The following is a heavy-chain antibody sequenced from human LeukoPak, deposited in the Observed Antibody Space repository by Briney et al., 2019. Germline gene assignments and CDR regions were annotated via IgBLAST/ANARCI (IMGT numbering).Heavy chain of an antibody. D-gene: IGHD1/OR15-1a*01. Sequence: SETLSLTCAVFGGSFSSDNWWSWVRQPPGKGLEWIGEIHHTGSATYNPSLKSRVTISVDKSKNQFSLILTSVTAADTAVYYCARQKWEQQGRDYYFNGLDVWGPGTTVIVSS. J-gene: IGHJ6*02. CDR2: IHHTGSA. CDR1: GGSFSSDNW. CDR3: ARQKWEQQGRDYYFNGLDV. V-gene: IGHV4-4*02.